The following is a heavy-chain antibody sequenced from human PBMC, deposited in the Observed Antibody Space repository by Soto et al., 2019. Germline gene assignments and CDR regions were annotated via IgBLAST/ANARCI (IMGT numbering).Heavy chain of an antibody. Sequence: PSETLSLTCTVSGDSISSGGYYWSWIRQHPGKGLEWIGYIYYSGSTYYNPSLKSRVTISVDTSKNQFSLKLSSVTAADTAVYYCARGEAYGSGSYYNGYYYYYYMDVWGKGTTVTVSS. J-gene: IGHJ6*03. CDR1: GDSISSGGYY. CDR2: IYYSGST. V-gene: IGHV4-31*03. D-gene: IGHD3-10*01. CDR3: ARGEAYGSGSYYNGYYYYYYMDV.